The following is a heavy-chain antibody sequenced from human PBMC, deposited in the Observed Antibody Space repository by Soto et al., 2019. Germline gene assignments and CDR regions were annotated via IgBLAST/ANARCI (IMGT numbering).Heavy chain of an antibody. V-gene: IGHV3-30-3*01. CDR2: ISYDGSNK. J-gene: IGHJ4*02. CDR1: GFTFSSYA. CDR3: ARDVDTAMVAPDY. Sequence: QVQLVESGGGVVQPGRSLRLSSAASGFTFSSYAMHWVRQAPGKGLEWVAVISYDGSNKDYADSVKGRFTISRDNSKNTLYLQMNSLRAEQEAVYYCARDVDTAMVAPDYWGQGTLVTVSS. D-gene: IGHD5-18*01.